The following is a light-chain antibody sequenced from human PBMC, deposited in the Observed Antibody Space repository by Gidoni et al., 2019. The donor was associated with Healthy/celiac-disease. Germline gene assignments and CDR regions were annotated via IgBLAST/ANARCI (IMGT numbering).Light chain of an antibody. CDR2: KAS. J-gene: IGKJ1*01. Sequence: DIQMTQSPSTLSASVGDRVTSTCRASQSISSWLAWYQQKPGKAPKLLIYKASSLESGVPSRFSGSGSGTEFTLTISSLQPDDFATYYCQQYNSTPFGQGTKVEIK. CDR3: QQYNSTP. V-gene: IGKV1-5*03. CDR1: QSISSW.